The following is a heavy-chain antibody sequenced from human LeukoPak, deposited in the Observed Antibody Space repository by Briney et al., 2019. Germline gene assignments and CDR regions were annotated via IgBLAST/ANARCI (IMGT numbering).Heavy chain of an antibody. J-gene: IGHJ1*01. V-gene: IGHV1-69*01. Sequence: GSSVKVSCKASGGTFSSYSISWVRQAPGQGLEWMGGIIPIFGTANYAQKLQGRVTITADEFTSTAYMELSSLRSDDTAVYYCARSRGSSSWYGGYFQHWGQGTLVTVSS. D-gene: IGHD6-13*01. CDR2: IIPIFGTA. CDR1: GGTFSSYS. CDR3: ARSRGSSSWYGGYFQH.